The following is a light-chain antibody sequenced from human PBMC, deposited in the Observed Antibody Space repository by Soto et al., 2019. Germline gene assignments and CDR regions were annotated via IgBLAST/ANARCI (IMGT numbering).Light chain of an antibody. Sequence: DVVMTQSPLSLPVTLGQPASISCRSSQSLVHSDGNTYLNWFQQRPGQSPMRLIYKVYNRDSVVPDRFSGSGSCPDFTLKIRSVEAQDVGVYYCMQGIHWRWTFGQGTKVEIK. V-gene: IGKV2-30*02. CDR1: QSLVHSDGNTY. CDR2: KVY. CDR3: MQGIHWRWT. J-gene: IGKJ1*01.